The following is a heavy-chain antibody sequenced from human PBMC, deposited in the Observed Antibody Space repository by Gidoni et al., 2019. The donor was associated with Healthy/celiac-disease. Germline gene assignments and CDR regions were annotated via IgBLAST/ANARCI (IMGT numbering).Heavy chain of an antibody. CDR2: ISYDGSNK. Sequence: QVQLVESGGGVVQPGRSLRLSCAASGFTFSSYGMHWVRQAPGKGLEWVAVISYDGSNKYYADSVKGRFTISRDNSKNTLYLQMNSLRAEDTAVYYCAKDQGPHFWSGYYNYWGQGTLVTVSS. V-gene: IGHV3-30*18. CDR3: AKDQGPHFWSGYYNY. CDR1: GFTFSSYG. J-gene: IGHJ4*02. D-gene: IGHD3-3*02.